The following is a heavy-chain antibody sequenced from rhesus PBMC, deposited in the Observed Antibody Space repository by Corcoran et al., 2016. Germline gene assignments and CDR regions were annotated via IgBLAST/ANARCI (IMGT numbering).Heavy chain of an antibody. Sequence: QVQLQESCPGLVKPSETLSLTCAVSGASISRCCWYWLRHPPGKVLEWVGVINRNSRNDNYNPSLKSRVTISKDTSKNQFSLKLSSVTAADTAVYYCARERTRTRDNSLDVWGRGVLVTASS. CDR2: INRNSRND. D-gene: IGHD1-7*02. CDR1: GASISRCC. V-gene: IGHV4-80*01. CDR3: ARERTRTRDNSLDV. J-gene: IGHJ5-2*02.